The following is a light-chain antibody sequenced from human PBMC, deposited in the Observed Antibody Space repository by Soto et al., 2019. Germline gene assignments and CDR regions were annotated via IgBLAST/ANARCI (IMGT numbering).Light chain of an antibody. CDR3: QQYGSSPTWT. CDR2: GAS. J-gene: IGKJ1*01. CDR1: QSVSSSY. V-gene: IGKV3-20*01. Sequence: EIVLTQSPGTLSLSPGERATFSCRASQSVSSSYIAWYQQKRGQAPRRLIYGASIRATGIPDRFSGSGSGTDFTLTISRLEPDDSAVYYCQQYGSSPTWTFGQGTKVDIK.